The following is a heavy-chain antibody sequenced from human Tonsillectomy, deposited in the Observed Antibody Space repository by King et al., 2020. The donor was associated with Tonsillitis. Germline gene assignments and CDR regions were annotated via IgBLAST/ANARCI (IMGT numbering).Heavy chain of an antibody. Sequence: QLQESGPGLVKPSQTLSLTCTVSGGSIGSGNSYWSWIRQPAGQGLEWIGRIYTSGRFNYNPSLESRVTMSVDTSKNQFSLKLSSVTAADTAVYCCARGGDILTGGSLFDPWGQGTLVTVSS. CDR3: ARGGDILTGGSLFDP. CDR2: IYTSGRF. J-gene: IGHJ5*02. CDR1: GGSIGSGNSY. V-gene: IGHV4-61*02. D-gene: IGHD3-9*01.